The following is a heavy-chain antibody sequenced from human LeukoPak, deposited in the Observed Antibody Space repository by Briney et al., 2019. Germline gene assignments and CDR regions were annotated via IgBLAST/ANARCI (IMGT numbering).Heavy chain of an antibody. D-gene: IGHD3-10*01. CDR2: INHSGST. J-gene: IGHJ4*02. V-gene: IGHV4-34*01. CDR3: YRRMVRGVIRDV. CDR1: GGSFSGYY. Sequence: SETLSLTCAVYGGSFSGYYWSWIRQPPGKGLEWIGEINHSGSTNYNPSLKSRVTISVDTSKNQFSLKLSSVTAADTAVYFCYRRMVRGVIRDVWGQGTLVTVSS.